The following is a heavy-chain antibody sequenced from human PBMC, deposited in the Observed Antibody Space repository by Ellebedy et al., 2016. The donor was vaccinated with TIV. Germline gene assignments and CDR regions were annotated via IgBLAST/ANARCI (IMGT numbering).Heavy chain of an antibody. Sequence: GESLKISCAASGFTFSSYGMHWVRQAPGKGLEWVAVISYDGSNKYYADSVKGRFTISRDNSKNTLYLQMNSLRAEDTAVYYCARGPHYYDSSGYSPDFDYWGQGTLVTVSS. V-gene: IGHV3-30*03. D-gene: IGHD3-22*01. J-gene: IGHJ4*02. CDR1: GFTFSSYG. CDR3: ARGPHYYDSSGYSPDFDY. CDR2: ISYDGSNK.